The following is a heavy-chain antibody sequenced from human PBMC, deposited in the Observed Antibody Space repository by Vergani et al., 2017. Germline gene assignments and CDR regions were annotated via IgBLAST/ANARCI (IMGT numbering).Heavy chain of an antibody. CDR2: ISAYSGET. CDR3: ARLSHGNDYFSPFDY. V-gene: IGHV1-18*01. J-gene: IGHJ4*02. CDR1: RYPFSRYG. Sequence: QAQLVQSGAEVKKPGASVRVSCKASRYPFSRYGISWVRQAPGQGLEWMGWISAYSGETRYARSLQGRVTMTTDASTNTAYMSLRSLRSDDTAIYYCARLSHGNDYFSPFDYWGQGTLVTVSS. D-gene: IGHD2/OR15-2a*01.